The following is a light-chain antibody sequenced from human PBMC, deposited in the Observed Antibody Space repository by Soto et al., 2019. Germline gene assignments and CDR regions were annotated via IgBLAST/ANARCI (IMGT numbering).Light chain of an antibody. CDR1: RSFASSY. CDR2: AAS. J-gene: IGKJ2*01. V-gene: IGKV3-20*01. CDR3: QHYDSSPPYT. Sequence: IVLTQSPVTLSLSPGERATLSCRASRSFASSYLGWYQQKPGQAPRLLIYAASTSATGIPDRFSGSGSATDFTLTISRLEPEDSAVYYCQHYDSSPPYTFGQGTKLEIK.